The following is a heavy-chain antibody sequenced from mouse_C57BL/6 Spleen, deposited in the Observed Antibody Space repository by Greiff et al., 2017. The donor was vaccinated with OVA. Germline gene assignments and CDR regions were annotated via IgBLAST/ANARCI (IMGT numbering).Heavy chain of an antibody. CDR1: GFTFSSYT. D-gene: IGHD1-1*01. CDR2: ISGGGGNT. V-gene: IGHV5-9*01. J-gene: IGHJ4*01. Sequence: EVQVVESGGGLVKPGGSLKLSCAASGFTFSSYTMSWVRQTPEKRLEWVATISGGGGNTYYPDSVKGRFTISRDNAKNTLYLQMSSLRSEDTALYYCARHEKIYYYGSSYDYYAMDYWGQGTSVTVSS. CDR3: ARHEKIYYYGSSYDYYAMDY.